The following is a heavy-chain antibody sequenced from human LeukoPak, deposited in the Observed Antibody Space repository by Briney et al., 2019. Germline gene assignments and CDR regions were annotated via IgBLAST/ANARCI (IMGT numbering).Heavy chain of an antibody. CDR2: ISGSGSIT. CDR3: AKGNLPIIAAAGLFDY. D-gene: IGHD6-13*01. CDR1: GFPLSTYG. V-gene: IGHV3-23*01. Sequence: PGGSLRLSCAASGFPLSTYGMTWVRQAPGKGLEWVSAISGSGSITEYADSVKGRFTISRDNSKNTLYLQMNSLRAEDTAVYYCAKGNLPIIAAAGLFDYWGQGTLVTVSS. J-gene: IGHJ4*02.